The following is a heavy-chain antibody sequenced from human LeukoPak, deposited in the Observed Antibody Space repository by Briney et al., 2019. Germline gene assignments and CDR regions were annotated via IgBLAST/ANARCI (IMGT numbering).Heavy chain of an antibody. CDR1: GFTFSDYY. CDR3: ARGRRIYDILPEYFQH. D-gene: IGHD3-9*01. CDR2: ISSSGSTI. Sequence: GGSLRLSCAASGFTFSDYYMSWIRQAPGKGLEWVSYISSSGSTIYYADSVKGRFTISRDNAKNSLYLQMNSLRAEDTAVYYCARGRRIYDILPEYFQHWGQGTLVTVSS. J-gene: IGHJ1*01. V-gene: IGHV3-11*01.